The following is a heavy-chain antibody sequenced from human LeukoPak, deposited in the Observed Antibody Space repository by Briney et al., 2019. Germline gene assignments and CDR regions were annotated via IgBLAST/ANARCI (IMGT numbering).Heavy chain of an antibody. CDR1: GYTFTSYG. CDR3: ARDYYGSGGWGSWFDP. CDR2: ISAYNGNT. J-gene: IGHJ5*02. V-gene: IGHV1-18*04. D-gene: IGHD3-10*01. Sequence: GASVKVSRKASGYTFTSYGISWVRQAPGQGLEWMGWISAYNGNTNYAQKLQGRVTMTTDTSTSTAYMELRSLRSDDTAVYYCARDYYGSGGWGSWFDPWGQGTLVTVSS.